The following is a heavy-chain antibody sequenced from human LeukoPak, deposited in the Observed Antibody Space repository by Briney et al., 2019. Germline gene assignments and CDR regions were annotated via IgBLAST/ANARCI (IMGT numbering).Heavy chain of an antibody. CDR1: GYTXTGYY. J-gene: IGHJ4*02. Sequence: ASVKVSCKASGYTXTGYYMHGVRQAPGQGLEWMGWINPNSGGTNYAQKFQGRVTMTRDTSISTAYMELTRLRSDDTAFYYCARDYGSEGSYFDYWGQGTLVAVSS. D-gene: IGHD3-10*01. CDR2: INPNSGGT. CDR3: ARDYGSEGSYFDY. V-gene: IGHV1-2*02.